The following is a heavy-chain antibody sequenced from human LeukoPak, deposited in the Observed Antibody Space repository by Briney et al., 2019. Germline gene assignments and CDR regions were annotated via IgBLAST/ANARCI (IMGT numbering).Heavy chain of an antibody. D-gene: IGHD3-10*01. CDR2: ISNDGNNK. CDR3: ARPDDSESFYRANHY. CDR1: GFSFNSYP. V-gene: IGHV3-30*04. Sequence: PGRSLRLSCAASGFSFNSYPVHWVRQAPGKGLEWVAVISNDGNNKYCADSVKGRFTISRDNSNNTLSLQMNGLRVEDTAVYYCARPDDSESFYRANHYWGRGTLVTVS. J-gene: IGHJ4*02.